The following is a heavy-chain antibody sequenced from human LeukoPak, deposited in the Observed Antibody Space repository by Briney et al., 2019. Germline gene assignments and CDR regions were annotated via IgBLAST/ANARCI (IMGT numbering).Heavy chain of an antibody. CDR1: GYTFTDYY. V-gene: IGHV1-2*02. J-gene: IGHJ4*02. Sequence: AASVKVSCKASGYTFTDYYMHWVRQAPGQGFEWMGWINPNDGDTNYAQKFQGRVTMTRDTSISTALMEVSRLRSDDTAVYYCARANFLYCSSSTCLFDYWGQGTLVTVSS. D-gene: IGHD2-2*01. CDR3: ARANFLYCSSSTCLFDY. CDR2: INPNDGDT.